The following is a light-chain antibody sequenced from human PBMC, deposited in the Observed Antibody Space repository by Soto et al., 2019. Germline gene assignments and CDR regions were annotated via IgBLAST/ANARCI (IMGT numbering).Light chain of an antibody. V-gene: IGKV3-20*01. J-gene: IGKJ1*01. Sequence: EIVMTQSPATLSVSPGERATLSCRASQSVSSSYLAWYQQKPGQAPRLLIYDTSTRATGVPDRFSGSGSGTDFTLTISRLEPEDFAVYFCQQYVSSPATFGQGTKVDIK. CDR1: QSVSSSY. CDR3: QQYVSSPAT. CDR2: DTS.